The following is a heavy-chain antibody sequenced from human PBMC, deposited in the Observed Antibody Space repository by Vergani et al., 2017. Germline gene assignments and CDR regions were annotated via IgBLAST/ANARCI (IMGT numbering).Heavy chain of an antibody. CDR1: GGSFSGYY. J-gene: IGHJ4*02. CDR2: INHSGST. V-gene: IGHV4-34*01. CDR3: ARGYYDILTGYYEDY. D-gene: IGHD3-9*01. Sequence: QVQLQQWGAGLLKPSETLSLTCAVYGGSFSGYYWSWIRQPPGKGLEWIGEINHSGSTYYNPSLKSRVTISVDTSKNQFSLKLSSVTAADTAVYYCARGYYDILTGYYEDYWGQGTLVTVSS.